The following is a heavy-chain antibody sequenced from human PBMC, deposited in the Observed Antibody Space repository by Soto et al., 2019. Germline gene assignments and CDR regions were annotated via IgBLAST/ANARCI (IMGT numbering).Heavy chain of an antibody. CDR2: IKEDGSEK. CDR1: GFTFSTDW. J-gene: IGHJ4*02. V-gene: IGHV3-7*03. D-gene: IGHD1-26*01. Sequence: EVQLVESGGGLVQPGGCLRLSCVVSGFTFSTDWMSWVRQAPGQGLEWVANIKEDGSEKYYWDCVKGRFTNYRDNAKNSLYQQMNSLRAEDTAVYYCARDKVVGPTTLDSWGQGTLVTVSS. CDR3: ARDKVVGPTTLDS.